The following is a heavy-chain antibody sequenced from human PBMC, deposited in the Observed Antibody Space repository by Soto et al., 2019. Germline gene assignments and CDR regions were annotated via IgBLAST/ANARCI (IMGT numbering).Heavy chain of an antibody. Sequence: QVQLVQSGAEVKKPGSSVKVSCKASGGTFSSYAISWVRQAPGQGLEWMGGIIPIFGTANYAQQFQGRVTITADKPTSTAYMALGSLRSEDTDVYYCARYYYDSSGYYHCDYGGEGTLVAVSS. D-gene: IGHD3-22*01. CDR3: ARYYYDSSGYYHCDY. V-gene: IGHV1-69*06. CDR1: GGTFSSYA. J-gene: IGHJ4*02. CDR2: IIPIFGTA.